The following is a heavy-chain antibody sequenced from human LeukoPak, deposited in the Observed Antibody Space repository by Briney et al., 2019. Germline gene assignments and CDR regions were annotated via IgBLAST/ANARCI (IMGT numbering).Heavy chain of an antibody. D-gene: IGHD6-19*01. CDR3: AKARYTAGWYTFDY. J-gene: IGHJ4*02. Sequence: GGSLRLSCAASGFTFSNYAMSWVRHTPGKGLEWVSIIRGSDGSTYYADSVKGRFTTSRDNPKNTLYLEMNYLRAEDTALYYCAKARYTAGWYTFDYWGQGTQVTVSS. V-gene: IGHV3-23*01. CDR2: IRGSDGST. CDR1: GFTFSNYA.